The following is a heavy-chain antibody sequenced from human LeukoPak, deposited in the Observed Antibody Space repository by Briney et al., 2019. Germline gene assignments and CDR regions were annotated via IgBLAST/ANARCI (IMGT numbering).Heavy chain of an antibody. CDR1: GFTVSSNY. V-gene: IGHV3-53*01. CDR3: ARSVITMSTDAFDI. Sequence: GGSLRLSCAASGFTVSSNYMTWVRQAPGKGLEWVSVIYSGGSTYSADSVKGRFTISRDNSKNTLYLQMNSLRAEDTAVYYCARSVITMSTDAFDIWGQGTMVTVSS. J-gene: IGHJ3*02. D-gene: IGHD3-22*01. CDR2: IYSGGST.